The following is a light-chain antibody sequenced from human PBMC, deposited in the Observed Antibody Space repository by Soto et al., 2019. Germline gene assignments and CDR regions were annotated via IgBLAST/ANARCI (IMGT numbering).Light chain of an antibody. CDR1: QSITSN. V-gene: IGKV1-39*01. J-gene: IGKJ4*01. CDR2: AAS. CDR3: QQSYSSPLT. Sequence: DIQMTQSPSSLSASVGDRVTITCRASQSITSNLNWYQQKPGKAPNLLIYAASSLQSGVPSRFSGSGSGTDFTLTISSLRPEDFAIYYCQQSYSSPLTFGGGTKVEIK.